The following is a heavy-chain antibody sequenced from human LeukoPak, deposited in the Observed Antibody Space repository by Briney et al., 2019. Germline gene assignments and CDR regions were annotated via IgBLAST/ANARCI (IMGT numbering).Heavy chain of an antibody. V-gene: IGHV3-66*01. CDR3: ARDAYYGDPKVRWFDP. Sequence: GGSLRLSCAASGLIVSNNYMSWVRQAPGKGLERVSVLYIDGPTYYAESVKGRFTISRDNSKNTLYLQMNTLRVEDTAVYYCARDAYYGDPKVRWFDPWGQGTLVTVSS. D-gene: IGHD4-17*01. CDR1: GLIVSNNY. CDR2: LYIDGPT. J-gene: IGHJ5*02.